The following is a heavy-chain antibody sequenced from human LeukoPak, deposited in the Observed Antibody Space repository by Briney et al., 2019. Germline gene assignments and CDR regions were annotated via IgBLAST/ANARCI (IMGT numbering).Heavy chain of an antibody. J-gene: IGHJ4*02. D-gene: IGHD4-17*01. V-gene: IGHV1-24*01. CDR3: VTVQTTPVLVDKLHF. Sequence: ASVKVSCKVSGHTVTEFFIHCVRQAPGKGLEWMGGFDPDDAETVFARKFQGRVTMTEDTSTNTAYMELTSLRSEDTAVYYCVTVQTTPVLVDKLHFWGQGTLVTVSS. CDR1: GHTVTEFF. CDR2: FDPDDAET.